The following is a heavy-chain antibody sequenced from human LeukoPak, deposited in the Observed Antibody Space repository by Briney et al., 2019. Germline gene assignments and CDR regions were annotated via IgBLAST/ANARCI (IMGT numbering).Heavy chain of an antibody. CDR3: ARDRCSGGSCYGYYYGMDV. CDR1: GFTFSSYG. J-gene: IGHJ6*02. D-gene: IGHD2-15*01. Sequence: GGSLRLSCAASGFTFSSYGMHWVRQAPGKGLGWVAVILSDGSKEFYTDSVKGRFTISRDNAKNSLYLQMNSLRAEDTAVYYCARDRCSGGSCYGYYYGMDVWGQGTTVTVSS. CDR2: ILSDGSKE. V-gene: IGHV3-30*19.